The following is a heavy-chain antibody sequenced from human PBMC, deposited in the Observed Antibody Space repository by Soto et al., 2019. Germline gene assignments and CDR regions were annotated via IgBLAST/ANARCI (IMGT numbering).Heavy chain of an antibody. D-gene: IGHD2-21*02. V-gene: IGHV1-18*01. CDR2: SSGYNGNT. CDR3: AVAYCGGDCFNQGYYYYGMDV. Sequence: QVQLVQSGAEVKKPGASVKVSCKASGYTFTSYGISWVRQAPGQGLEWMGWSSGYNGNTNYAQKFQGRVTMTTDTPPSTAYMELRSLSSDDTAVYYCAVAYCGGDCFNQGYYYYGMDVWGQGTTVTVSS. CDR1: GYTFTSYG. J-gene: IGHJ6*02.